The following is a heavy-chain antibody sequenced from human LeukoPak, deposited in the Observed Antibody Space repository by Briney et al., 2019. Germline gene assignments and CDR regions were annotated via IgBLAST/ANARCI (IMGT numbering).Heavy chain of an antibody. J-gene: IGHJ4*02. CDR3: ARGPDIWFGELSPFDY. D-gene: IGHD3-10*01. CDR1: XXSFSGXY. V-gene: IGHV4-34*01. CDR2: INHSGST. Sequence: TLSLTCXXXXXSFSGXYWSWIRQPPGKGLEWIGEINHSGSTNYNPSLKSRVTISVDTSKNQFSLKLSSVTAADTAVYYCARGPDIWFGELSPFDYWGQGTLVTVSS.